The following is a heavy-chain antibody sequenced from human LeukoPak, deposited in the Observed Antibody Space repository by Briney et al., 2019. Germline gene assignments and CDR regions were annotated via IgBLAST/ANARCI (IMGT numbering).Heavy chain of an antibody. CDR3: AKVFFQYAFDI. Sequence: PGRSLRLSCAASGFTFDDYAMHWVRQAPGKGLEWVSGISWNSGSIGYADSVKGRFTISRDNAKNSLYLQMNSLRAEDTALYYCAKVFFQYAFDIWGQGTMVTVSS. CDR1: GFTFDDYA. V-gene: IGHV3-9*01. J-gene: IGHJ3*02. CDR2: ISWNSGSI.